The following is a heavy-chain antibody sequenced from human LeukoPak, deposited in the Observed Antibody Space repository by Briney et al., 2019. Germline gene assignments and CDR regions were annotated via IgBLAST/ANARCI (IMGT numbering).Heavy chain of an antibody. CDR1: GGTFSSYA. CDR2: IIPIFGTA. D-gene: IGHD2-15*01. V-gene: IGHV1-69*01. Sequence: SVKVSCKASGGTFSSYAISWVRQAPGQGLEWMGGIIPIFGTANYAQKFQGRVTITADESTSTAYMELSRLRSEDTAVYYCARPRYCSGGSCYNWFDPWGQGTLVTVSS. J-gene: IGHJ5*02. CDR3: ARPRYCSGGSCYNWFDP.